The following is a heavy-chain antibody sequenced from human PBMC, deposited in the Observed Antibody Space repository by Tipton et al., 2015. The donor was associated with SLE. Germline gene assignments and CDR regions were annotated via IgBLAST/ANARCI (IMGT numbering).Heavy chain of an antibody. D-gene: IGHD1-26*01. J-gene: IGHJ4*02. CDR1: DGSISDYY. CDR3: ARLGWGLLGDF. V-gene: IGHV4-4*07. Sequence: TLSLTCTVSDGSISDYYWTWIRQPAGEGLEWIGRIYASGSTNYNPSLRSRAAMSVDTSKSHFSLKLTSVTAADTAVYYCARLGWGLLGDFWGQGTLVTVSS. CDR2: IYASGST.